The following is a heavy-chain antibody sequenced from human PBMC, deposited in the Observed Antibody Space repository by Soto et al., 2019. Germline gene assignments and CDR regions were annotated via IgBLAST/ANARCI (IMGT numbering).Heavy chain of an antibody. Sequence: GGSLRLSCAASGFTFSSYGMHWVRQAPGKGLVWVSRINSDGSSTSYADSVKGRFTISRDNAKNTLYLQMNSLRAEDTAVYYCARRVGWYNREDFDYWGQGTLVTVSS. CDR3: ARRVGWYNREDFDY. D-gene: IGHD6-19*01. V-gene: IGHV3-74*01. CDR2: INSDGSST. J-gene: IGHJ4*02. CDR1: GFTFSSYG.